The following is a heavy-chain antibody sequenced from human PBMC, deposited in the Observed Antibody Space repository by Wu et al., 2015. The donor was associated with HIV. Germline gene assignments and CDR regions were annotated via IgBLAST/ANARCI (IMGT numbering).Heavy chain of an antibody. Sequence: QVQLVQSGAEVKSPGASVKVSCKASGGTFSSYAISWVRQAPGQGLEWMGGIIPIFGTANYAQKFQGRVTITTDESTSTAYMELSSLRSEDTAVYYCATGGYCSGGSCYYFDYWGQGTLVTVSS. V-gene: IGHV1-69*05. CDR2: IIPIFGTA. CDR1: GGTFSSYA. J-gene: IGHJ4*02. CDR3: ATGGYCSGGSCYYFDY. D-gene: IGHD2-15*01.